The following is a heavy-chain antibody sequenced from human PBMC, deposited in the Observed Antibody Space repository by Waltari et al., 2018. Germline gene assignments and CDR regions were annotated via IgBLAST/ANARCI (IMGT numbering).Heavy chain of an antibody. CDR3: TRASIFGVALDAFDL. J-gene: IGHJ3*01. V-gene: IGHV4-39*01. Sequence: QVQLQESGPGLLKPSETLSLTCSVSGGSITSSNYYWGWIRQPPGKGLEWIGSVFYHGDTYYNPSLKSRVTVSVDTSKNQVSLKLSSVTAADTAVYYGTRASIFGVALDAFDLWGQGTMVSVSS. CDR1: GGSITSSNYY. CDR2: VFYHGDT. D-gene: IGHD3-3*01.